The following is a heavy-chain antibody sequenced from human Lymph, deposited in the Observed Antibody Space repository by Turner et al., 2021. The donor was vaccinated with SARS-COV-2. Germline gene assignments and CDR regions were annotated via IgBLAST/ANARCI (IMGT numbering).Heavy chain of an antibody. CDR2: IWYDGSNR. CDR3: ARDRTPFGVVDY. J-gene: IGHJ4*02. Sequence: QLQLVESGGGVVQPGRSLRLSCAASGFTFSSYGMHWVRQAPGKGLEWVAVIWYDGSNRNYADSVKGRFTISRDNSKNTLYLQMNSLRTEDTAVYYCARDRTPFGVVDYWGQGTLVTVSS. D-gene: IGHD3-10*01. CDR1: GFTFSSYG. V-gene: IGHV3-33*01.